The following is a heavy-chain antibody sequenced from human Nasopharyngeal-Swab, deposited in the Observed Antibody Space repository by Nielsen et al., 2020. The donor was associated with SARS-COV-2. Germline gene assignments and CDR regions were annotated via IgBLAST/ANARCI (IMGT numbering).Heavy chain of an antibody. V-gene: IGHV3-33*01. CDR1: GFTFSNYG. D-gene: IGHD4-17*01. J-gene: IGHJ6*02. Sequence: GESLKISCAASGFTFSNYGMHWVRQAPGKGLEWLAITLYDASNKYYADSVRGRFILSRDNSNNILYLQMNSLRAEDTAIYFCAREGWGLRTGNFGMDVWGQGTTVIVSS. CDR2: TLYDASNK. CDR3: AREGWGLRTGNFGMDV.